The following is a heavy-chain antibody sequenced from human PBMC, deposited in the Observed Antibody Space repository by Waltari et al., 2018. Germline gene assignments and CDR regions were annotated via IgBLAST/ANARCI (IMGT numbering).Heavy chain of an antibody. V-gene: IGHV4-4*07. CDR1: GGSISSYY. D-gene: IGHD3-22*01. CDR2: MYTSGST. J-gene: IGHJ3*02. Sequence: QVQLQESGPGLVKPSETLSPTCPVSGGSISSYYWSWLRQPAGKGLEWIGRMYTSGSTNYNPSLKSRVTMSVDTSKNQFSLKLSSVTAADTAVYYCARGYKEYYYDSSGLVALDIWGQGTMVTVSS. CDR3: ARGYKEYYYDSSGLVALDI.